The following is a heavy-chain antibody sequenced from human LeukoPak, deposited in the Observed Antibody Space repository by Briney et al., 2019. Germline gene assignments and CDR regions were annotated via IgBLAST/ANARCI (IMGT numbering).Heavy chain of an antibody. D-gene: IGHD3-10*01. CDR1: GYSFTSYW. V-gene: IGHV5-51*01. J-gene: IGHJ4*02. CDR3: ARHWRKVWFGELLKGFVFDY. Sequence: GESLKISCKGSGYSFTSYWIGWVRQMPGKGLEWMGIIYPGDSDTRYSPSSQGQVTISAGKSISTAYLQWSSLKASDTAMYYCARHWRKVWFGELLKGFVFDYWGQGTLVTVSS. CDR2: IYPGDSDT.